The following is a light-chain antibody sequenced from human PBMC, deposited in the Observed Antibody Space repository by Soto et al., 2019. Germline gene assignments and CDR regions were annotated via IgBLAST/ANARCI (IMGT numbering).Light chain of an antibody. CDR3: CSLAGAATFV. Sequence: QRVRTHPPYVYGAHRRALTISCTGTSSDVGSYNHVSWYQQPPGTAPKVMIYEVTNRPSGVPDRFSGSKSGDTASLTISGLQAEDEADYYCCSLAGAATFVFGTGTKVTV. V-gene: IGLV2-18*02. CDR2: EVT. CDR1: SSDVGSYNH. J-gene: IGLJ1*01.